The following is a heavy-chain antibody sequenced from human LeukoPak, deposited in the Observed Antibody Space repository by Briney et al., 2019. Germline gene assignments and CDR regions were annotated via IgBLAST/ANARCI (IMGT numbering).Heavy chain of an antibody. V-gene: IGHV4-59*08. J-gene: IGHJ4*02. CDR1: GGSISSYY. CDR3: ARGPLYYFDY. CDR2: IYYSGST. Sequence: SETLSLTCTVSGGSISSYYWSWIRQPPGKGLEWIGYIYYSGSTNYNPSLKSRVTISVDTSKNQFSQKLSSVTAADTAVYYCARGPLYYFDYWGQGTLVTVSS.